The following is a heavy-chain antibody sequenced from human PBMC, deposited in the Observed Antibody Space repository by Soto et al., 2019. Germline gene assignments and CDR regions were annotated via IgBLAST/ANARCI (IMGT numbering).Heavy chain of an antibody. J-gene: IGHJ4*02. CDR3: ARNWGSYSDY. CDR2: IDPSDSYT. Sequence: GESLKISCQTSGYTFPNYWINWVRQMPGKGLEWMGRIDPSDSYTNFTPPFKGHVTISTNKSISTAYLQWSSLKASDSAIYYCARNWGSYSDYWGQGTLVTVSS. V-gene: IGHV5-10-1*01. D-gene: IGHD7-27*01. CDR1: GYTFPNYW.